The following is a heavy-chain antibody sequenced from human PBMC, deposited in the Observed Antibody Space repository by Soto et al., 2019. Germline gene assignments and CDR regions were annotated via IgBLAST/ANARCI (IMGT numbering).Heavy chain of an antibody. CDR2: IYRSGST. V-gene: IGHV4-4*09. D-gene: IGHD3-16*01. CDR3: ARTLDYGHMDV. J-gene: IGHJ6*03. Sequence: QVKMQESAPGLVKPSKTLSLTCTVSGDSVRNQYWGWIRRPPGRGLVWFGYIYRSGSTKYNPSPKSRLTISVDTSTNQFSLKLSSVTAADTAVYYCARTLDYGHMDVWGKGTTVTVSS. CDR1: GDSVRNQY.